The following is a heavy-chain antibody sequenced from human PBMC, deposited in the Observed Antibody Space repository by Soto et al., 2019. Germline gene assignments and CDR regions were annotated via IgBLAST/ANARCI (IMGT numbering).Heavy chain of an antibody. D-gene: IGHD2-21*02. Sequence: SETQSLTSTVSGGSISSYYWSWIRQPPGKGLEWIGYIYYSGSANYNPSLKSRVTISVDTSKNQFSLKLSSVTAADTAVYYCARGWGLVFDYWGQGTLVTVSS. J-gene: IGHJ4*02. V-gene: IGHV4-59*01. CDR2: IYYSGSA. CDR1: GGSISSYY. CDR3: ARGWGLVFDY.